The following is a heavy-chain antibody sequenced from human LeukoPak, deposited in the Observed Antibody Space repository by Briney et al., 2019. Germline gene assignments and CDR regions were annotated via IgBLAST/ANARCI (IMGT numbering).Heavy chain of an antibody. CDR2: INHRGTT. Sequence: PSETLSLTCAVSGESFIGHYWTWIRQSPGKGLEWLGEINHRGTTNYNPSLEGRIRLSIDTSKNQFSLSVTFLTAADTAVYFCARARVFGFWSGYYTAYYLDFWGQGSLVTVSS. D-gene: IGHD3-3*01. V-gene: IGHV4-34*01. CDR3: ARARVFGFWSGYYTAYYLDF. J-gene: IGHJ4*02. CDR1: GESFIGHY.